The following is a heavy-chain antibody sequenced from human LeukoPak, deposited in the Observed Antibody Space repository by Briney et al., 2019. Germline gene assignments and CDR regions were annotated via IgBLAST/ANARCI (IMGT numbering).Heavy chain of an antibody. D-gene: IGHD3-10*02. J-gene: IGHJ4*02. CDR2: ITSGGTTI. CDR3: ARDQMFVGYISPYYFDY. V-gene: IGHV3-48*04. CDR1: GFAFSSYS. Sequence: PGGSLRLSCAASGFAFSSYSMNWVRQAPGKGLEWISYITSGGTTIYYADSVKGRIAISRDNAKNSLYLQMNSLRAEDTAVYYCARDQMFVGYISPYYFDYWGRGTLVTVSS.